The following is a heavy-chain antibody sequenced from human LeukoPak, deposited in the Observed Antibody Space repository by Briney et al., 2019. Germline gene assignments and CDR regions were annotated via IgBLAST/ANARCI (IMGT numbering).Heavy chain of an antibody. CDR3: ARVLFGFDP. Sequence: SETLSLTCTVSGDSISSHYWSWLRQPPGKGLEWIAYIYYSGSINYAPSLKSRVTISVDTSKNQFSLKLSSVTAADTAVYYCARVLFGFDPWGQGTLVTVSS. J-gene: IGHJ5*02. CDR2: IYYSGSI. V-gene: IGHV4-59*11. CDR1: GDSISSHY. D-gene: IGHD2-15*01.